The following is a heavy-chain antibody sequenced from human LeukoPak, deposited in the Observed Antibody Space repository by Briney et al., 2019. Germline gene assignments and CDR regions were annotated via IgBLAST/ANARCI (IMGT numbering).Heavy chain of an antibody. CDR1: GFIFSTYG. CDR3: AKERGGEFDY. V-gene: IGHV3-23*01. CDR2: ISGSGGST. D-gene: IGHD2-21*01. Sequence: GGSLRLSCAASGFIFSTYGMSWVRQAPGKGLEWVSAISGSGGSTYYADSVKGRFTISRDNSKNTLFLQMNSLRAEDTAVYYCAKERGGEFDYWGQGTLVTVSS. J-gene: IGHJ4*02.